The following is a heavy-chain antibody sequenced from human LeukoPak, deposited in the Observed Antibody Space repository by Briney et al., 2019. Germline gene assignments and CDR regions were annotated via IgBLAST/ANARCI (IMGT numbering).Heavy chain of an antibody. V-gene: IGHV3-23*01. J-gene: IGHJ6*02. CDR2: ISGSGGST. D-gene: IGHD1-26*01. Sequence: PGGSLRLSCAASGFTFSSYAMSWVRQAPGKGLEWVSAISGSGGSTYYADSVKGRFTISRDNSKNTLYLQMNSLRAEDTAVYYCAKVAPQWELLYYYYGMDVWGQGTTVTVSS. CDR1: GFTFSSYA. CDR3: AKVAPQWELLYYYYGMDV.